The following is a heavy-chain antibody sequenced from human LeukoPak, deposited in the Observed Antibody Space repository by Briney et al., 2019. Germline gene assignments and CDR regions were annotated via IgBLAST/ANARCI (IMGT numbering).Heavy chain of an antibody. CDR1: GYTFTSYD. J-gene: IGHJ6*03. CDR3: ARYSYGSVYYYYYMDV. CDR2: ISAYNGNT. Sequence: ASVKVSCKASGYTFTSYDNNWVRQAPGQGLEWMGWISAYNGNTNYAQKLQGRVTMTTDTSTSTAYMELRSLRSDDTAVYYCARYSYGSVYYYYYMDVWGKGTTVTVSS. V-gene: IGHV1-18*01. D-gene: IGHD5-18*01.